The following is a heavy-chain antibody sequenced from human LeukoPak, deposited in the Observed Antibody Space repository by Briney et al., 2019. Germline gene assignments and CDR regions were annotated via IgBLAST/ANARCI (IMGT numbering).Heavy chain of an antibody. J-gene: IGHJ6*02. D-gene: IGHD1-26*01. CDR2: IYYSGST. V-gene: IGHV4-61*08. CDR1: GGSISSGGYY. Sequence: SETLSLTCTVSGGSISSGGYYWRWIRQPPGKGLEWIGYIYYSGSTNYNPSLKSRVTISVDTSKNQFSLKLSSVTAADTAVYYCARAELRYYYGMDVWGQGTTVTVS. CDR3: ARAELRYYYGMDV.